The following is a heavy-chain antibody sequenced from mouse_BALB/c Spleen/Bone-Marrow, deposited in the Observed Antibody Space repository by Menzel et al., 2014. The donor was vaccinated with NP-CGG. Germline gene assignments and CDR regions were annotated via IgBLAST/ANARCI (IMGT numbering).Heavy chain of an antibody. V-gene: IGHV5-6*01. CDR1: GFTFSSYG. CDR2: ISSGGSYT. CDR3: ARGGLRRNIAYAMDY. Sequence: EVQVVESGGDLVKPGGSLELSCAASGFTFSSYGMSWVRQTSDKRLEWVATISSGGSYTYYPDSVKGRFTISRDNAKNTLYLQMSSLKSEDAAMYYCARGGLRRNIAYAMDYWSQGTSVTVSS. D-gene: IGHD2-4*01. J-gene: IGHJ4*01.